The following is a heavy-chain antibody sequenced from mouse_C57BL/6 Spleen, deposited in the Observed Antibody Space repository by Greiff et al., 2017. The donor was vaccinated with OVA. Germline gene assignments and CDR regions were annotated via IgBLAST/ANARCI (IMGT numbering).Heavy chain of an antibody. CDR1: GYSITSGYY. J-gene: IGHJ1*03. D-gene: IGHD2-5*01. CDR3: ARSGSNYGWYFDV. CDR2: ISYDGSN. Sequence: VQLQQSGPGLVKPSQSLSLTCSVTGYSITSGYYWNWIRQFPGNKLEWMGYISYDGSNNYNPSLKNRISITRDTSKNQFFLKLNSVTTEDTATYYCARSGSNYGWYFDVWGTGTTVTVSS. V-gene: IGHV3-6*01.